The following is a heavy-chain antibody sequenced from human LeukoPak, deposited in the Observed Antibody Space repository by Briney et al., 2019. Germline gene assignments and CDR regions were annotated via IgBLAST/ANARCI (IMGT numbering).Heavy chain of an antibody. D-gene: IGHD2-15*01. J-gene: IGHJ4*02. CDR1: GFTFSDYA. Sequence: PGGSLRLSCAASGFTFSDYAMSWVRQAPGKGLEWVSSISSSSSYIYYADSVKGRFTISRDNAKNSLYLQMNSLRAEDTAVYYCARDVCSGGSCYPFDYWGQGTLVTVSS. CDR2: ISSSSSYI. V-gene: IGHV3-21*01. CDR3: ARDVCSGGSCYPFDY.